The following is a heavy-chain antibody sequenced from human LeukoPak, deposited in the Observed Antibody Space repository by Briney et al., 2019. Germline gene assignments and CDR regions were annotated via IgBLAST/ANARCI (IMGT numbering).Heavy chain of an antibody. D-gene: IGHD2-21*02. J-gene: IGHJ4*02. CDR2: IKGGGGDP. CDR3: AKGGHDFNPFYW. Sequence: GGSLRLSCAASGLTFSTYAMGWVRQAPGKGLEWVSSIKGGGGDPFYADSVKGRFTIPRDNSKNTLFLQLNSLRAEDSAVYYCAKGGHDFNPFYWWGQGTLVTVSS. V-gene: IGHV3-23*01. CDR1: GLTFSTYA.